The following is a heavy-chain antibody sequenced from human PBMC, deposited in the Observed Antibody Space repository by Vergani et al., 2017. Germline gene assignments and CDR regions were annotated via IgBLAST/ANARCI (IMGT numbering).Heavy chain of an antibody. Sequence: EVQLVQSGAEVKKPGATVKISCKVSGYTFTDYYMHWVQQAPGKGLEWMGLVVPEDGETIYAEKFQGRVTITACTSTDTAYMELTSLRSEDQAVYYCATDRIVVRGRKDWFDPWGQGTLVTVSS. CDR3: ATDRIVVRGRKDWFDP. J-gene: IGHJ5*02. V-gene: IGHV1-69-2*01. D-gene: IGHD3-10*01. CDR1: GYTFTDYY. CDR2: VVPEDGET.